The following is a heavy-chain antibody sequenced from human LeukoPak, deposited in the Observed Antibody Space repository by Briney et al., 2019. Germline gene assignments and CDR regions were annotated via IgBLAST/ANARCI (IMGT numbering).Heavy chain of an antibody. Sequence: SETLSLTCRVYGGSFSGYYRTWIRQPPGKGLEWIGEINHSGSINYNPSLKSRVIMSVVTSKNQFSLNVRSVTAADTAVYYCGKFRYGYMGLDSWGQGTLVTVSS. J-gene: IGHJ4*02. V-gene: IGHV4-34*01. CDR2: INHSGSI. D-gene: IGHD5-24*01. CDR3: GKFRYGYMGLDS. CDR1: GGSFSGYY.